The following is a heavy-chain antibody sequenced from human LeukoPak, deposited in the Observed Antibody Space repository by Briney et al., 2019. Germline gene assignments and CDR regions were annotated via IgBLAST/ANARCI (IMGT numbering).Heavy chain of an antibody. V-gene: IGHV1-2*02. Sequence: AAVKVSCKTSGYTFTGYYMHWVRQAPGQGLEWVGGIIPIFGTPNYAQKFQGRVTITRNTSISTAYMEVSSLRYEDTAVYYCARRAVDNSYYYYMDVWGKGTTVTVSS. CDR3: ARRAVDNSYYYYMDV. J-gene: IGHJ6*03. CDR2: IIPIFGTP. D-gene: IGHD6-19*01. CDR1: GYTFTGYY.